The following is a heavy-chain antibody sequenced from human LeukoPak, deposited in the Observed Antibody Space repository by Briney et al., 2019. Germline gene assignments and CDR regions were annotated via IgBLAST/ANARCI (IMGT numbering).Heavy chain of an antibody. J-gene: IGHJ4*02. Sequence: ASVKVSCKASGGTFSSYAISWVRQAPGQGLEWMGWISPYTGNTNYAQKFQGRVIVTTDTSTSTAYMELSSLRSEDTAVYYCARDAAYGYYFDYWGQGTLVTVSS. D-gene: IGHD4-17*01. V-gene: IGHV1-18*01. CDR2: ISPYTGNT. CDR1: GGTFSSYA. CDR3: ARDAAYGYYFDY.